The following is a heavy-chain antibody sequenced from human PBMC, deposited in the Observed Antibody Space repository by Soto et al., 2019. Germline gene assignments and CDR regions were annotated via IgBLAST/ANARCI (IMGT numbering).Heavy chain of an antibody. D-gene: IGHD2-2*01. Sequence: GGSLRLSCAASGFTFSSYAMSWVRQAPGKGLEWVSAISGSGGSTYYADSVKGRFTISRDNSKNTLYLQMNSLRAEDTAVYYCAKAGIYCSSTSCHNNWFDPWGQGTLVTVSS. CDR1: GFTFSSYA. CDR2: ISGSGGST. V-gene: IGHV3-23*01. CDR3: AKAGIYCSSTSCHNNWFDP. J-gene: IGHJ5*02.